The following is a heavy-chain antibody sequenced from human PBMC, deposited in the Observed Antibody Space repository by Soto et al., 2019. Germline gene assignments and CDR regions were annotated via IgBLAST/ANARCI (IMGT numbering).Heavy chain of an antibody. J-gene: IGHJ5*02. CDR3: ARDTYYYDSSGYYNWFDP. D-gene: IGHD3-22*01. Sequence: PGGSLRLSCAASVFTFSSYSMNWVRQAPGKGLEWVSSISSSSSYIYYADSVKGRFTISRDNAKNSLYLQMNSLRAEDTAVYYCARDTYYYDSSGYYNWFDPWGQGTLVTVSS. CDR2: ISSSSSYI. CDR1: VFTFSSYS. V-gene: IGHV3-21*01.